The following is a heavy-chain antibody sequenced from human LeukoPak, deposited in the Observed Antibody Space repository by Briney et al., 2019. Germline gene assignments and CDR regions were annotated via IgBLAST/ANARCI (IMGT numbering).Heavy chain of an antibody. CDR2: VSSSGTT. J-gene: IGHJ4*02. CDR3: SRSTGGLDS. V-gene: IGHV4-30-4*01. CDR1: GVSIRNGETY. Sequence: SQTLSLTCTVSGVSIRNGETYWGWIRQPPGKGLEWIACVSSSGTTYYNPSLKSRVSISLDTSGNQLSLKLSSVTAADTAVYYCSRSTGGLDSWGQGTLVSVSS. D-gene: IGHD2-8*02.